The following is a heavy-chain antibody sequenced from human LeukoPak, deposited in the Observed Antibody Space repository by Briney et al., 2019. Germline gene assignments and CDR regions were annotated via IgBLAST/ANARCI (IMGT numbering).Heavy chain of an antibody. CDR1: GFTFSSYG. J-gene: IGHJ4*02. CDR2: ISGSGGST. Sequence: GGSLRLSCAASGFTFSSYGMSWVRQAPGKGLEWVSAISGSGGSTYYADSVKGRFTISRDNSKNTLYLQMNSLRAEDTAVYYCPTIRGYTSSWPFDYWGQGALVTVSS. D-gene: IGHD6-13*01. CDR3: PTIRGYTSSWPFDY. V-gene: IGHV3-23*01.